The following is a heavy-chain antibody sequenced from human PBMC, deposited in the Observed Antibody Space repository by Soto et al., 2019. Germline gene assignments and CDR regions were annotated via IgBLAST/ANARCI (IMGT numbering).Heavy chain of an antibody. D-gene: IGHD2-15*01. CDR1: GYSFTSGYS. CDR2: IYHSGST. J-gene: IGHJ5*02. CDR3: HRVVTATWWFGP. V-gene: IGHV4-38-2*01. Sequence: KTSETLSLTCAVSGYSFTSGYSWGWIRQSPGKGLEWIGSIYHSGSTYYNPSLRSRVTISVDTSKNQLSLKLSSVTAADTAVYYCHRVVTATWWFGPWGQGTLVT.